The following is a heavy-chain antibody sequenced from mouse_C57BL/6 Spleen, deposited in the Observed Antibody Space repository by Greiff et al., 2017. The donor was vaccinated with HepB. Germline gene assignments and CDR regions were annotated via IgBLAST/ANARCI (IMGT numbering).Heavy chain of an antibody. D-gene: IGHD2-3*01. CDR1: GFTFSSYA. V-gene: IGHV5-4*03. CDR2: ISDGGSYT. CDR3: AIQSGIYDGYYAWFAY. J-gene: IGHJ3*01. Sequence: EVMLVESGGGLVKPGGSLKLSCAASGFTFSSYAMSWVRQTPEKRLEWVATISDGGSYTYYPDNVKGRFTISRDNAKNNLYLQMSHLKSEDTAMYYCAIQSGIYDGYYAWFAYWGQGTLVTVSA.